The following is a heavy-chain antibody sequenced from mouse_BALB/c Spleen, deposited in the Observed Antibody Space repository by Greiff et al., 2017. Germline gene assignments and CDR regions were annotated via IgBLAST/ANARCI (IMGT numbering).Heavy chain of an antibody. CDR3: TRRYYGNYDYAMDY. V-gene: IGHV1S81*02. Sequence: QVQLQQSGAELVKPGASVKLSCKASGYTFTSYYMYWVKQRPGQGLEWIGEINPSNGGTNFNEKFKSKATLTVDKSSSTAYMQLSSLTSEDSAVYYCTRRYYGNYDYAMDYWGQGTSVTVSS. J-gene: IGHJ4*01. D-gene: IGHD2-1*01. CDR2: INPSNGGT. CDR1: GYTFTSYY.